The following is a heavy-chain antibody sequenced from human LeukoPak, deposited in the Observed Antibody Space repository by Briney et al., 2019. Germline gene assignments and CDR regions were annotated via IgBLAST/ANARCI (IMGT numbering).Heavy chain of an antibody. V-gene: IGHV4-39*01. CDR2: IYNSGST. CDR1: GGSISSSSYY. CDR3: ARTRQYYYYYMDV. Sequence: PSETLSLTCTVSGGSISSSSYYWGWIRQPPGKGLEWIGSIYNSGSTYYNPSLKSRVTISVDTSKNQFSLKLSSVTAADTAVYYCARTRQYYYYYMDVWGKGTTVTVSS. J-gene: IGHJ6*03.